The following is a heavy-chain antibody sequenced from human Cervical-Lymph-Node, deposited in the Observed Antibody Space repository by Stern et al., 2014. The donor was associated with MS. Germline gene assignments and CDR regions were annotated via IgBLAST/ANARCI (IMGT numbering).Heavy chain of an antibody. V-gene: IGHV4-61*02. CDR2: IPPRGSA. CDR3: ASGYRIFDY. Sequence: QVQLVESGPGLVKPSQTLSLTCNVSGGSISSGRDYWTWLRQPVGKGLQWLGRIPPRGSAYYTPSLKSRVTISHDTSNNQFPLELTSATAADTPIYYCASGYRIFDYWGQGILVTVSS. CDR1: GGSISSGRDY. D-gene: IGHD5-18*01. J-gene: IGHJ4*02.